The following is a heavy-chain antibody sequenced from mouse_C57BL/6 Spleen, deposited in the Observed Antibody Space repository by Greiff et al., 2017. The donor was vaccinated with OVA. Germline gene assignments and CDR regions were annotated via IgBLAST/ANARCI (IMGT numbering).Heavy chain of an antibody. Sequence: QVQLQQPGAELVMPGASVKLSCKASGYTFTSYWMHWVKQRPGQGLEWIGELDPSDSYTNYNQKFKGKSTLTVDKSSSTAYMQLSSLTSEDSAVYYCARGDDGYYVGFAYWGQGTLVTVSA. V-gene: IGHV1-69*01. J-gene: IGHJ3*01. D-gene: IGHD2-3*01. CDR1: GYTFTSYW. CDR3: ARGDDGYYVGFAY. CDR2: LDPSDSYT.